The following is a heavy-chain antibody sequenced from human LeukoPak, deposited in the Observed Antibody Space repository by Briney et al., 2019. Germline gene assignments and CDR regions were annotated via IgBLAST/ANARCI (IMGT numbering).Heavy chain of an antibody. CDR2: ISWDGGST. D-gene: IGHD2-2*01. J-gene: IGHJ6*04. CDR1: GFTFSSYD. V-gene: IGHV3-43D*04. Sequence: GGSLRLSCAASGFTFSSYDMSWVRQAPGKGLEWVSLISWDGGSTYYADSVKGRFTISRDNSKNSLYLQMNSLRAEDTALYYCAKDMGQLLPIRYGMDVWGKGTTVTVSS. CDR3: AKDMGQLLPIRYGMDV.